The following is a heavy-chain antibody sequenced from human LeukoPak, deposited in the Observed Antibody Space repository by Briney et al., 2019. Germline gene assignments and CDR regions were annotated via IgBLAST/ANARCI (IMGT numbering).Heavy chain of an antibody. CDR3: ARVPLYCSSTSCYADYYYYYYMDV. CDR1: GGSISSSSYY. D-gene: IGHD2-2*01. Sequence: SETLSLTCTVSGGSISSSSYYWGWIRQPPGKGLEWIGSIYYSGSTYYNPSLKSRVTISVDTSKNQFSLKLSSVTAADTAVYYCARVPLYCSSTSCYADYYYYYYMDVWGKGTTVTVSS. V-gene: IGHV4-39*07. CDR2: IYYSGST. J-gene: IGHJ6*03.